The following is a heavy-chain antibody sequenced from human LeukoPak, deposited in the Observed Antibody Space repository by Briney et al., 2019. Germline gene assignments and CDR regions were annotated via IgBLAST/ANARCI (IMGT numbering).Heavy chain of an antibody. CDR1: GFTFSSYE. CDR2: ISSSGSTI. D-gene: IGHD2-21*02. V-gene: IGHV3-48*03. CDR3: AGWRENDYS. J-gene: IGHJ4*02. Sequence: PGGSLRLSCAASGFTFSSYEMNWVRQAPGKGLEWVSYISSSGSTIYYADSVKGRFTISRDNAKNSLYLQMNSLRAEDTAVYYCAGWRENDYSWGQGTLVTVSS.